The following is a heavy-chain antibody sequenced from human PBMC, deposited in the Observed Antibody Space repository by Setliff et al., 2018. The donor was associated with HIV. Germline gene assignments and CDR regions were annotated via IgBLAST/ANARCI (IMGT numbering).Heavy chain of an antibody. CDR3: ARQERYCSGGSCYPQAFDI. CDR1: GYSFTTFW. J-gene: IGHJ3*02. V-gene: IGHV5-51*01. CDR2: IYPGDSDT. D-gene: IGHD2-15*01. Sequence: PGESLKISCKDSGYSFTTFWIGWVRQMPGQGLEWMGIIYPGDSDTTYSPSFQGQVTISADKSISTTYLRWSSLKASDSAMYYCARQERYCSGGSCYPQAFDIWGQGTMVTV.